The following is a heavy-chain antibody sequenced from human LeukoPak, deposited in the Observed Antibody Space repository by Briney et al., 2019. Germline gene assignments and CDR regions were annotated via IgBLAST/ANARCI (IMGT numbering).Heavy chain of an antibody. CDR2: IYYRGNT. CDR3: ARAGDNWSFDY. Sequence: SLTLSLTCTVSGDSVSIYYWSWIRQPPGKGLEWIGYIYYRGNTNYNPSLKSRVTMAVDTSKNQFSLKVSSVTAADTAVYYCARAGDNWSFDYWGQGTLVTVSS. J-gene: IGHJ4*02. CDR1: GDSVSIYY. V-gene: IGHV4-59*02. D-gene: IGHD1-1*01.